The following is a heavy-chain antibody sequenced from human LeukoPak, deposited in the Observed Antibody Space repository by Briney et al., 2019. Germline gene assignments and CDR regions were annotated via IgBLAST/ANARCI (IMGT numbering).Heavy chain of an antibody. J-gene: IGHJ6*02. V-gene: IGHV4-39*07. D-gene: IGHD3-9*01. CDR2: IYHSGST. CDR3: ARVRLLLENYDIERGLYGMDV. Sequence: SEILSLTCTVSGGSISSNSYYWGWIRQPPGKGLEWIGEIYHSGSTNYNPSLKSRVTISVDKSKNQFSLKLSSVTAADTAVYYCARVRLLLENYDIERGLYGMDVWGQGTTVTVSS. CDR1: GGSISSNSYY.